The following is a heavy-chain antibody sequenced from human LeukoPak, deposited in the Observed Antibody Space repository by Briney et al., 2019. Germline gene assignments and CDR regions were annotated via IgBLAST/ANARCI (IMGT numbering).Heavy chain of an antibody. CDR1: GGSFSGYY. D-gene: IGHD1-26*01. CDR3: ARVGLLWSYYNWFDP. Sequence: SETLSLTCAVYGGSFSGYYWSWIRQPPGKRLERIGEINHSGSTNYNPSLKSRVTISVDTSKNQFSLKLSSVTAADTAVYYCARVGLLWSYYNWFDPWGQGTLVTVSS. J-gene: IGHJ5*02. CDR2: INHSGST. V-gene: IGHV4-34*01.